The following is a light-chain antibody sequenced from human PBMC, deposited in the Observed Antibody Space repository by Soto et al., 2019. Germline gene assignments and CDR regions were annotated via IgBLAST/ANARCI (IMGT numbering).Light chain of an antibody. Sequence: DIVLTQSPESLAVSLGERATINCKSSQRIFSSVNGNNYLAWFQQKPGQPPMLLIYWAYTRESGVPDRFRGSGSGTDFTLTISSVQAEDVAVHYCQHYYVTPIAFGQGTRLEIK. CDR3: QHYYVTPIA. J-gene: IGKJ5*01. CDR1: QRIFSSVNGNNY. V-gene: IGKV4-1*01. CDR2: WAY.